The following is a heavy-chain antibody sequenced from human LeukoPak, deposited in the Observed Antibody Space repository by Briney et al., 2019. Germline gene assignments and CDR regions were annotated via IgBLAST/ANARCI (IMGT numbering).Heavy chain of an antibody. Sequence: GGSLRLSCAASGFTFSSYGMHWVRQAPGKGLEWVAFIRYDGINKYYADSVKGRFTISRDNSKNTLYLQMNSLRAEDTAAYYCAKLTGTFDYWGQGTLVTVSS. CDR1: GFTFSSYG. V-gene: IGHV3-30*02. D-gene: IGHD7-27*01. J-gene: IGHJ4*02. CDR2: IRYDGINK. CDR3: AKLTGTFDY.